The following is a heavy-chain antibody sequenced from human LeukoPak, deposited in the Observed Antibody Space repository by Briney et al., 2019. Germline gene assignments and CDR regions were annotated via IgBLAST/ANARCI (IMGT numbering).Heavy chain of an antibody. CDR3: ARVDYYGSGSYYFDY. V-gene: IGHV1-2*06. CDR1: GYTFTGYY. D-gene: IGHD3-10*01. CDR2: INPNSGGT. Sequence: ASVKVSCKASGYTFTGYYMHWVRQAPGQGLEWMGRINPNSGGTNYAQKFQGRVTMTSDTSINTAYMELSRLRSDDTAVYYCARVDYYGSGSYYFDYWGQGTLVTVSS. J-gene: IGHJ4*02.